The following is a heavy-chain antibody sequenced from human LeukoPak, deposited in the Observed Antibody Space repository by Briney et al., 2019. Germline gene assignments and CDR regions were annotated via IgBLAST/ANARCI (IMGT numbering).Heavy chain of an antibody. V-gene: IGHV3-7*04. D-gene: IGHD1-26*01. Sequence: GGSLRLSGAASAFAFSSNGMSWVRQAPGKGLEWVASIKEDGSETYYVDSVKGRFTISRDNAKNSLYLQMNSLRAEDTAVYYCARDLHPRYYLPDYWGQGTLVTVSS. J-gene: IGHJ4*02. CDR1: AFAFSSNG. CDR3: ARDLHPRYYLPDY. CDR2: IKEDGSET.